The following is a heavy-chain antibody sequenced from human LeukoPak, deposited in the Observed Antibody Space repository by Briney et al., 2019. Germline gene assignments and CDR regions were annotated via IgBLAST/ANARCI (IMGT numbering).Heavy chain of an antibody. D-gene: IGHD6-13*01. J-gene: IGHJ6*03. CDR1: GGSISSYY. V-gene: IGHV4-59*01. Sequence: SETLSLTCTVSGGSISSYYWSWIRQPPGKGLEWIGYIYYSGSTNYNPSLKSRVTISVDTSKNQFSLKLSSVTAADTAVYYCARVGSAAAGTFYYYYYMDVWGEGTTVTISS. CDR2: IYYSGST. CDR3: ARVGSAAAGTFYYYYYMDV.